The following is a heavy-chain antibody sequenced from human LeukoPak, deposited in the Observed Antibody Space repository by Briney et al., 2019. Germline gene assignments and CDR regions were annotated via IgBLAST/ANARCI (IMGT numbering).Heavy chain of an antibody. V-gene: IGHV4-4*07. Sequence: SETLSLTCTVPGRSISSYYWSWLRQPAGKGLEWIGRIYTSGSTNHNPSLKSRVTMPVDTPKNQFSPKLSSVNAADTAVYFCATDQTKLGANDNWLDPWGQGTLVSVSS. D-gene: IGHD1-26*01. CDR1: GRSISSYY. CDR2: IYTSGST. J-gene: IGHJ5*02. CDR3: ATDQTKLGANDNWLDP.